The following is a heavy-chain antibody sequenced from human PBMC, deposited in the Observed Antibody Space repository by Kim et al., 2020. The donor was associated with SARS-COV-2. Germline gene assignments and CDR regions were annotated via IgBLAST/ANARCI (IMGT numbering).Heavy chain of an antibody. CDR3: ARDSVSYYYDSSGSDY. CDR1: GFTFSSYG. Sequence: GGSLRLSCAASGFTFSSYGMHWVRQAPGKGLEWVAVIWYDGSNKYYADSVKGRFTISRDNSKNTLYLQMNSLRAEDTAVYYCARDSVSYYYDSSGSDYWGQGTLVTVSS. CDR2: IWYDGSNK. V-gene: IGHV3-33*01. D-gene: IGHD3-22*01. J-gene: IGHJ4*02.